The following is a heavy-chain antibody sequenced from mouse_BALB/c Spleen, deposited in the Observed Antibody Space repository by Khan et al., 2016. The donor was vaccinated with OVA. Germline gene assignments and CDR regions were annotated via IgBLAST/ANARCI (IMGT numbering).Heavy chain of an antibody. Sequence: EVQLKQSGPELVKPGASVKISCKTSGYTFPEYTVHWVKQSLGKSLDWIGVINPKNGGPAYNQKFKGKATLTVDKSSSTAYMEFRSLTSEDSAVYYCARDAGRYWGQGTAVTVAS. CDR1: GYTFPEYT. J-gene: IGHJ4*01. CDR2: INPKNGGP. D-gene: IGHD3-3*01. CDR3: ARDAGRY. V-gene: IGHV1-18*01.